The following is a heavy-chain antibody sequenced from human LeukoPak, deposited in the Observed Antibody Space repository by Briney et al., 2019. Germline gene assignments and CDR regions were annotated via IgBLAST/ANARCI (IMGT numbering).Heavy chain of an antibody. D-gene: IGHD1-26*01. CDR3: ARGQIVGATHGFPLDDY. CDR1: GYTFTSYY. Sequence: ASVKVSCKASGYTFTSYYMHWVRQAPGQGLEWMGIINPSGGSTSYAQRFQGRVTMTRDTSTSTVYMELSSLRSEDTAVYYCARGQIVGATHGFPLDDYWGQGTLVTVSS. J-gene: IGHJ4*02. CDR2: INPSGGST. V-gene: IGHV1-46*01.